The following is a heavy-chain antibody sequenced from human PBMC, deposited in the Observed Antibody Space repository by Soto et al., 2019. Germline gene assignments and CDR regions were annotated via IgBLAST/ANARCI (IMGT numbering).Heavy chain of an antibody. J-gene: IGHJ4*02. CDR2: LSSSGSYF. D-gene: IGHD4-17*01. Sequence: EVQLVESGGGLVKPGGSLRLSCAASGFTFTTYTMNWVRQAPGKGLEWLSSLSSSGSYFYYADSVKGRFTISRDNAKNSLFLQMNRLKAEDAAVYYCARRYGDYSSPDYWGQGTLVAVSS. V-gene: IGHV3-21*01. CDR3: ARRYGDYSSPDY. CDR1: GFTFTTYT.